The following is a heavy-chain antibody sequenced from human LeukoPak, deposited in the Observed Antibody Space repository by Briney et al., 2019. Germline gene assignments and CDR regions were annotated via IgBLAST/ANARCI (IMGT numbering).Heavy chain of an antibody. CDR2: IYYSGST. V-gene: IGHV4-39*02. J-gene: IGHJ5*02. CDR1: GGSISSSSYY. D-gene: IGHD6-13*01. CDR3: AREMGSSTWYFHNWFDP. Sequence: SETLSLTCTVSGGSISSSSYYWGWIRQPPGKGLEWIGSIYYSGSTYYNPSLKSRVTISVDTSKNQFSLKLSSVTAADTAVYYCAREMGSSTWYFHNWFDPWGQGTLVTVSS.